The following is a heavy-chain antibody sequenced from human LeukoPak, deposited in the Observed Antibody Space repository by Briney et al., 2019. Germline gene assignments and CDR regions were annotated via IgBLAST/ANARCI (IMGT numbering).Heavy chain of an antibody. D-gene: IGHD3-22*01. Sequence: ASVKVSCKASGYTFTSYDITWVRQAHGQGLEWMGWISRNTVNTNYAQKLQGRVTLTTDTSTSTAYMELRSLRSDDTAVYYCVRGGSSSGYDFWGQGTLVTVSS. CDR1: GYTFTSYD. V-gene: IGHV1-18*01. CDR2: ISRNTVNT. CDR3: VRGGSSSGYDF. J-gene: IGHJ4*02.